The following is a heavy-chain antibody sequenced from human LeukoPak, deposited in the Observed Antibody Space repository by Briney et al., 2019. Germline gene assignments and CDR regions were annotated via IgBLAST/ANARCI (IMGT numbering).Heavy chain of an antibody. V-gene: IGHV1-18*01. Sequence: ASVKVSCKASGYTFTSYGISWVRQAPGQGLEWMGWISAYNGNTNYAQKLQGRVTMTTDTSTSTAYMELRSLRSDDTAVYYCAQQLDSSGYADYYYGMDVWGQGTTVTVSS. CDR2: ISAYNGNT. CDR1: GYTFTSYG. CDR3: AQQLDSSGYADYYYGMDV. J-gene: IGHJ6*02. D-gene: IGHD3-22*01.